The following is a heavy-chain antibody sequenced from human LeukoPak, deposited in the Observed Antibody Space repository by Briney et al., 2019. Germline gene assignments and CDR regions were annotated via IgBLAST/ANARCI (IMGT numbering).Heavy chain of an antibody. Sequence: GASVKVSCKASGYTFTGYYVHWVRQAPGQGLEWMGRINPNSGGTNYAQKFQGRVTMTRDTSISTAYMKLSSLRSEDTAVYYCARDPRYYDGSGYLEEVDYWGQGTLVTVSS. V-gene: IGHV1-2*06. CDR3: ARDPRYYDGSGYLEEVDY. D-gene: IGHD3-22*01. CDR1: GYTFTGYY. CDR2: INPNSGGT. J-gene: IGHJ4*02.